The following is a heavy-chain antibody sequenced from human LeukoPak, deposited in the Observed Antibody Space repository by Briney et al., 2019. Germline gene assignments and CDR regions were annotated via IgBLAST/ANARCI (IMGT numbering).Heavy chain of an antibody. J-gene: IGHJ6*02. CDR1: GFAFSNYW. V-gene: IGHV3-7*01. Sequence: QSGGSLRLSCVASGFAFSNYWMSWGRRAPGKGLEWVANIKGDGSEKYYVDSVKGRFTISRDNAKNSLYLQMNSLRAEDTAVYYCVREARSRSGMDVWGQGTTVTASS. CDR2: IKGDGSEK. CDR3: VREARSRSGMDV.